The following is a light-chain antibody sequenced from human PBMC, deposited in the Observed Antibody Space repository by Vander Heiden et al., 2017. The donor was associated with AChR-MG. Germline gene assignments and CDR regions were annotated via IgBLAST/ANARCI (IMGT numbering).Light chain of an antibody. CDR1: NNDISGSAY. J-gene: IGLJ1*01. Sequence: HSALTQPASVSGSPGQSITISCTGSNNDISGSAYVSWYQQHPGKAPKLVISDGNDRPIGVSDRFSGSKSGNTASLTISDLQPEDEADYYCNSFGSRTHVFGSGTKVTVL. CDR2: DGN. CDR3: NSFGSRTHV. V-gene: IGLV2-14*03.